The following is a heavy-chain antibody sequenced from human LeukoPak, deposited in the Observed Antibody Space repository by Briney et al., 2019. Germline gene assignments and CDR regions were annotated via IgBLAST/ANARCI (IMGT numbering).Heavy chain of an antibody. CDR3: ARPLGVMADYYYGLDV. J-gene: IGHJ6*02. CDR2: INTSGGST. D-gene: IGHD2-8*01. V-gene: IGHV1-46*01. Sequence: GASVNVSCKASGYTFTSYYMHWVRQAPGQGPEWMGVINTSGGSTSYAQKFQGRVTMTRDTPISTAYMELSSLRPDDTAVYYCARPLGVMADYYYGLDVWGPGTTVTVSS. CDR1: GYTFTSYY.